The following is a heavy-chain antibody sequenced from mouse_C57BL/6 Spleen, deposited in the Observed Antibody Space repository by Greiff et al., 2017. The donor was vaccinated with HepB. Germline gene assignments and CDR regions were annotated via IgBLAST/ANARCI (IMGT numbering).Heavy chain of an antibody. Sequence: QVQLQQPGAELVRPGTSVKLSCKASGYTFTSYWMHWVKQRPGQGLEWIGVIDPSDSYTNYNQKFKGKATLTVDTSSSTAYMQLSSLTSEDSAVYYCARFPLITTVVASYYFDYWGHGTTLTVSS. CDR3: ARFPLITTVVASYYFDY. D-gene: IGHD1-1*01. CDR2: IDPSDSYT. CDR1: GYTFTSYW. J-gene: IGHJ2*01. V-gene: IGHV1-59*01.